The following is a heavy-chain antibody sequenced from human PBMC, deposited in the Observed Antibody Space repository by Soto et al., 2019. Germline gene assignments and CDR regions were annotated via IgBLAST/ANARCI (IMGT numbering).Heavy chain of an antibody. CDR3: AKDDFWSGYPTPLDY. CDR1: GFTFSSYA. D-gene: IGHD3-3*01. V-gene: IGHV3-23*01. CDR2: ISGSGGST. Sequence: EVQLLETGGGLVQPGGSLRLSCAASGFTFSSYAMSWVRQAPGKGLEWVSAISGSGGSTYDADSVKGRFTISRDNSKNTLYLQMNSLRAEDTAVYYCAKDDFWSGYPTPLDYWGQGTLVTVSS. J-gene: IGHJ4*02.